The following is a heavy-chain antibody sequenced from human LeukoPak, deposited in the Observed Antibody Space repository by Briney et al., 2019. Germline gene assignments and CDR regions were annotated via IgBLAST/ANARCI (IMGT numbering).Heavy chain of an antibody. CDR1: GFTFSSYA. J-gene: IGHJ4*02. D-gene: IGHD4-11*01. Sequence: GRSLRLPCAASGFTFSSYAMHWVRQAPGKGLEWVAVISYDGSNKYYADSVKGRFTISRDNSKNTLYLQMNSLRAEDTAVYYCARDLAGRVATVIMYYFDYWGQGTLVTVSS. CDR3: ARDLAGRVATVIMYYFDY. V-gene: IGHV3-30-3*01. CDR2: ISYDGSNK.